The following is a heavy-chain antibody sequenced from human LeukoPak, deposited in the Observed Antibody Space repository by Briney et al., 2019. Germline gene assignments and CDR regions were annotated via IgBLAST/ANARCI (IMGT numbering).Heavy chain of an antibody. CDR1: SGSITTSSYY. CDR3: ARHPGIDVVVPAAHFDY. J-gene: IGHJ4*02. V-gene: IGHV4-39*01. Sequence: PSETLSLTCSVSSGSITTSSYYWGWIRRPPEKGLEWIGSIYYTGGTSYSPSLKSRVTISVDTSKNQFSLKLRSVTAADTAVYYCARHPGIDVVVPAAHFDYWGQGTLVTVSS. CDR2: IYYTGGT. D-gene: IGHD2-2*01.